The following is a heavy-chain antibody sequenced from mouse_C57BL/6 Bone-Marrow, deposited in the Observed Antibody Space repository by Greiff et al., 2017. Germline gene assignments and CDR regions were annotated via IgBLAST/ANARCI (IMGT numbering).Heavy chain of an antibody. Sequence: EVKVEESGGDLVKPGGSLKLSCAASGFTFSSYGMSWVRQTPDKRLEWVATISSGGSYTYYPDSVKGRFTISRDNAKNTLYLQMSSLKSEDTAMYYCARHRHITTVVATPYWYFDVWGTGTTVTVSS. J-gene: IGHJ1*03. CDR1: GFTFSSYG. CDR3: ARHRHITTVVATPYWYFDV. D-gene: IGHD1-1*01. CDR2: ISSGGSYT. V-gene: IGHV5-6*02.